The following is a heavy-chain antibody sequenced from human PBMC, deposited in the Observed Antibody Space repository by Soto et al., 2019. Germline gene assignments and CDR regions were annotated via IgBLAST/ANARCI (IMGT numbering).Heavy chain of an antibody. CDR3: ARDRCSSTSCYYQGNRGFDP. CDR2: IYYSGST. J-gene: IGHJ5*02. CDR1: GGSISSYY. V-gene: IGHV4-59*01. D-gene: IGHD2-2*01. Sequence: PSETLFLTCTVSGGSISSYYWSWIRQPPGKGLEWIGYIYYSGSTNYNPSLKSRVTISVDTSKNQFSLKLSSVTAADTAVYYCARDRCSSTSCYYQGNRGFDPWGQGTLVTVSS.